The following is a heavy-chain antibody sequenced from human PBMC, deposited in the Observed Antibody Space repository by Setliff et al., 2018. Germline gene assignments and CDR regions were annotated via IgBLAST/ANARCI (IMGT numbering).Heavy chain of an antibody. J-gene: IGHJ6*03. Sequence: SETLSLTCAVSGFSISSGYYWGWIRQPPGKGLEWIVNIHHSGKAYYNPSLKSRVTMSVDTSKNQFSLSLTSVTAEDTAVYYWARMSGFQYIYVWDKGTTVTVSS. CDR2: IHHSGKA. D-gene: IGHD3-3*01. CDR3: ARMSGFQYIYV. V-gene: IGHV4-38-2*01. CDR1: GFSISSGYY.